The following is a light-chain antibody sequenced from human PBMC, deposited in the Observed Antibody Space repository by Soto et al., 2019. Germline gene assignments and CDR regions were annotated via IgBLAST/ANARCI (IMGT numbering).Light chain of an antibody. J-gene: IGKJ5*01. CDR2: SAS. CDR3: QQYYDWPIT. CDR1: QTIDNT. V-gene: IGKV3-15*01. Sequence: EIVMTQSPATLSLSPGERATLSCRASQTIDNTLAWYQRKPGQAPRLLIYSASTRATGIPARFSGSGSGADFTLTISSLQSEDFAVYYCQQYYDWPITFGQGTRLEIK.